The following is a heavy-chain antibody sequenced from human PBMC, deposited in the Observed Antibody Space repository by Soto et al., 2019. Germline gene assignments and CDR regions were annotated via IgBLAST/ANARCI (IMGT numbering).Heavy chain of an antibody. Sequence: ASVKVSCKASGGTFSSYAISWVRQAPGQGLEWMGRIIPILGIANYAQKFQGRVTITADKYTSTAYMELSSLRSEDTAVYYCAREEGYGGYYYYGMDVWGQGATVTVSS. CDR1: GGTFSSYA. V-gene: IGHV1-69*04. CDR3: AREEGYGGYYYYGMDV. J-gene: IGHJ6*02. D-gene: IGHD5-12*01. CDR2: IIPILGIA.